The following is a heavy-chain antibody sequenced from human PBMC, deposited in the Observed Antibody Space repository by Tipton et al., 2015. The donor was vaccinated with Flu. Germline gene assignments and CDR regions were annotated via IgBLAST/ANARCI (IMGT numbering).Heavy chain of an antibody. CDR2: ISGSGGSS. Sequence: GSLRLSCAASGFTFSRYAMSWVRQAPGKGLEWVSTISGSGGSSYYTDSVKGRFTISRDNSKNTLYLQMSGLTDEDTAVYYCARDQGGSYTPLDYWGQGTLVTVSS. CDR3: ARDQGGSYTPLDY. J-gene: IGHJ4*01. CDR1: GFTFSRYA. V-gene: IGHV3-23*01. D-gene: IGHD1-26*01.